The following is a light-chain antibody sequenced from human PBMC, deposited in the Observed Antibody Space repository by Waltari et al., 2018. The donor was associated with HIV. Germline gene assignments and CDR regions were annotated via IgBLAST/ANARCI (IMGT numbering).Light chain of an antibody. Sequence: QSALTQPASVSGSPGQSITISCTGTSSDVGSYNFVPWYQQHPGKAPKLMIYEVSKRPSGVSNRFSGSKSGNTASLTISGLQAEDEADYYCCSYAGSSTWVFGGGTKLTVL. J-gene: IGLJ3*02. V-gene: IGLV2-23*02. CDR2: EVS. CDR3: CSYAGSSTWV. CDR1: SSDVGSYNF.